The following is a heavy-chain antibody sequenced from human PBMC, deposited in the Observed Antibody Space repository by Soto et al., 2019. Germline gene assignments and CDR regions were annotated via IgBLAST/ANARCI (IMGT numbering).Heavy chain of an antibody. CDR2: IYHSGST. J-gene: IGHJ4*02. CDR3: ARVPMGDYVFDY. V-gene: IGHV4-30-2*01. CDR1: GCSISSGGSS. D-gene: IGHD3-16*01. Sequence: QLQLQESGSGLVKPSQTLSLTCAVSGCSISSGGSSWSWIRQPPGKGLEWIGYIYHSGSTYYNPSLKSRVTISVDRSKSQFSLKLSSVTAADTAVYYCARVPMGDYVFDYWGQGTLVTVSS.